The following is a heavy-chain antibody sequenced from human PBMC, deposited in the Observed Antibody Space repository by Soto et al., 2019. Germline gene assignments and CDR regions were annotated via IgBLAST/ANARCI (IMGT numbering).Heavy chain of an antibody. V-gene: IGHV3-21*06. CDR1: GFTFTRYS. Sequence: GGSLRLSCAASGFTFTRYSMNWVRQAPGKGLEWVSSISSTTHYIYYADSMRGRFTISRDNAKNAVYLEMNSLRAEDTAVYYCARESEDLTSNFDYWGQGTLVTVSS. CDR2: ISSTTHYI. CDR3: ARESEDLTSNFDY. J-gene: IGHJ4*02.